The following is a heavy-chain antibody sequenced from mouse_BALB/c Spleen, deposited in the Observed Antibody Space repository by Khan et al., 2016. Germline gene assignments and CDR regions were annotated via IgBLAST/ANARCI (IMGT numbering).Heavy chain of an antibody. V-gene: IGHV3-8*02. Sequence: EVQLQESGPSLVKPSQTLSLTFSFTGDSISSGYWNWIRKFSGNKLEYMGYISYSGSTYYNPSLKCRISITRDTSKNQYYLQLNPVTTEDTATDDCARCAGDYAMDYWGKGTAVTVSS. J-gene: IGHJ4*01. CDR1: GDSISSGY. CDR2: ISYSGST. CDR3: ARCAGDYAMDY.